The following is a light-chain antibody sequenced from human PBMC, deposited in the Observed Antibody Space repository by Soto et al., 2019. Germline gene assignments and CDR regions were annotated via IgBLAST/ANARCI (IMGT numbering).Light chain of an antibody. V-gene: IGKV2D-29*02. Sequence: DIVMTQSPLSLPVTPGEPASISCKSSHSLLHITGETFLFWYLQKPGQSPQLLIYEVSTRVSGVPDRFSGSGSGTDFTLEISRVETDDVGIYYCMKSTQLPPTCGQGTRLEIK. J-gene: IGKJ5*01. CDR2: EVS. CDR3: MKSTQLPPT. CDR1: HSLLHITGETF.